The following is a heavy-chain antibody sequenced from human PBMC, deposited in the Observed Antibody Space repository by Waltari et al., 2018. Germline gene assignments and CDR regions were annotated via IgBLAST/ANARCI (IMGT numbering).Heavy chain of an antibody. Sequence: FSSYAMHWVRQAPGKGLEWVAVISYDGSNKYYADSVKGRFTISRDNSKNTLYLQMNSLRAEDTAVYYCASGWGYGMDVWGQGTTVTVSS. CDR2: ISYDGSNK. CDR3: ASGWGYGMDV. V-gene: IGHV3-30-3*01. D-gene: IGHD7-27*01. CDR1: FSSYA. J-gene: IGHJ6*02.